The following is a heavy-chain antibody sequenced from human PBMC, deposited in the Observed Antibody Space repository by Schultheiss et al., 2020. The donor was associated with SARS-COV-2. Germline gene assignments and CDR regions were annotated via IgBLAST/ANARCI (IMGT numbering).Heavy chain of an antibody. Sequence: GESLKISCAASGFTFSGSAMHWVRQASGKGLEWVSAISGSGGSTYYADSVKGRFTISRDNAKNSLYLQMNSLRAEDTAVYYCARGDTDRYYFDYWGQGTLVTVSS. D-gene: IGHD1-14*01. CDR3: ARGDTDRYYFDY. CDR1: GFTFSGSA. V-gene: IGHV3-23*01. CDR2: ISGSGGST. J-gene: IGHJ4*02.